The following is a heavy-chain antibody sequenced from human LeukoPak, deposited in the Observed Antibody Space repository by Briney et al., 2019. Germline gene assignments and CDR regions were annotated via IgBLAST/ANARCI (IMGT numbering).Heavy chain of an antibody. Sequence: SVKVSCKASGGTFSSYAISWVRQAPGQGLEWMGRIIPILGIANYAQKFQGRVTITADKSTSTAYMELSSLRSEDTAVYYCARDQDHIAVAGIDYWGQGTLVTVSS. CDR3: ARDQDHIAVAGIDY. CDR1: GGTFSSYA. V-gene: IGHV1-69*04. J-gene: IGHJ4*02. CDR2: IIPILGIA. D-gene: IGHD6-19*01.